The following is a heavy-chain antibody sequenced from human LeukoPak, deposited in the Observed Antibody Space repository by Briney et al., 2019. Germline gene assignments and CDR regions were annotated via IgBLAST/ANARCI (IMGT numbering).Heavy chain of an antibody. CDR2: IYYSGST. V-gene: IGHV4-39*07. D-gene: IGHD5-18*01. J-gene: IGHJ5*02. CDR3: ARGEGDTEES. CDR1: GGSISSSSYY. Sequence: SETLSLTCTVSGGSISSSSYYWGWIRQPPGKGLEWIGSIYYSGSTYYNPSLKSRVTISVDTSKNQFSLKLSSVTAADTAVYYCARGEGDTEESWGQGTLVTVSS.